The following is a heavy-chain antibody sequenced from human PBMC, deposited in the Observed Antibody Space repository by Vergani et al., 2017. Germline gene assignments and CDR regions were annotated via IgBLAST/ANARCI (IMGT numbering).Heavy chain of an antibody. V-gene: IGHV3-30*02. CDR1: GFTLNTYG. CDR3: VRARCSGPCFMSNWFDS. J-gene: IGHJ5*01. Sequence: QVQILQSGGGVVQPGGSLRLSCTLSGFTLNTYGIHWVRQAPGKGLEWVSFIRYDGSSEYYGDSVKGRFTISRDKSQNTVNLQMNSLRADDTAINYCVRARCSGPCFMSNWFDSWGQGTLVTVSS. D-gene: IGHD5-12*01. CDR2: IRYDGSSE.